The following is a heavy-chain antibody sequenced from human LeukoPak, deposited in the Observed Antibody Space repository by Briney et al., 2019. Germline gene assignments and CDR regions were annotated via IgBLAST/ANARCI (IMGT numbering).Heavy chain of an antibody. J-gene: IGHJ6*02. CDR1: GFTFSTYS. Sequence: MSGGSLRLSCAASGFTFSTYSMNWVRQAPGKGLEWVGRIKSKTDGGTTDYAAPVKGRFTISRDDSKNTLYLQMNSLKTEDTAVYYCTTPFYGDYGMDVWGQGTTVTVSS. D-gene: IGHD4-17*01. V-gene: IGHV3-15*01. CDR3: TTPFYGDYGMDV. CDR2: IKSKTDGGTT.